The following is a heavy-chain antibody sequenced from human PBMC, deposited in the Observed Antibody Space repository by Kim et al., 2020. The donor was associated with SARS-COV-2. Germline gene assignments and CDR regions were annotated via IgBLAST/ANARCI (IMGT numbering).Heavy chain of an antibody. D-gene: IGHD3-9*01. Sequence: SVKVSCKASGGTFSSYAISWVRQAPGQGLEWMGGIIPIFGTANYAQKFQGRVTITADESTSTAYMELSSLRSVDTAVYYCAGGAYDILTAYISPRLDSWGQGSLVTVSS. CDR3: AGGAYDILTAYISPRLDS. J-gene: IGHJ4*02. CDR2: IIPIFGTA. CDR1: GGTFSSYA. V-gene: IGHV1-69*13.